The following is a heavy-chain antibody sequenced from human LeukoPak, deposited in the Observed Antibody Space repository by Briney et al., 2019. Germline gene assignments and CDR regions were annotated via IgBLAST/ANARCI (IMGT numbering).Heavy chain of an antibody. CDR3: ARSMYYYDSSGSGAFDI. J-gene: IGHJ3*02. V-gene: IGHV3-30-3*01. CDR2: ISYDGSNK. Sequence: GGSLRLSCAASGFTFSSYAMHWVRQAPGKGLEWVAVISYDGSNKYYADSVKGRFTISRDNSKNTLYLQMNSLRAEDTAVYYCARSMYYYDSSGSGAFDIWGQGTMVTVSS. D-gene: IGHD3-22*01. CDR1: GFTFSSYA.